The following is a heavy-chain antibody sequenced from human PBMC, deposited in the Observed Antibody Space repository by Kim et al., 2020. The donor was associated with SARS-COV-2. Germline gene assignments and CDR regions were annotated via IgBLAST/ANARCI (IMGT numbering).Heavy chain of an antibody. CDR2: ITPSGGST. Sequence: ASVKVSCKASGYTFTSNHMHWVRQAPGQGLEWMGMITPSGGSTNYAQKFQGSVTMTRDTYTSTVYMELSSLRSEDTAVYYCARDREGDWTFDYWGQGTLVTVSP. CDR1: GYTFTSNH. D-gene: IGHD2-21*02. V-gene: IGHV1-46*01. CDR3: ARDREGDWTFDY. J-gene: IGHJ4*02.